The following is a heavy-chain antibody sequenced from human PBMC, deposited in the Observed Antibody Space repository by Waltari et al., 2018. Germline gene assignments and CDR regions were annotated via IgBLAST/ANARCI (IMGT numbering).Heavy chain of an antibody. V-gene: IGHV1-69*12. Sequence: QVQLVQSGAEVKKPGSSVKVSCKASGATFSDYAISWVRQAPGQGLEWMGGIIPIFGTANYAQKFQGRVTITADESTSTGYMELSSLTSEDTAVYYCARTYFYGSGSYYGLYYWGQGTLVTVSS. CDR1: GATFSDYA. CDR2: IIPIFGTA. CDR3: ARTYFYGSGSYYGLYY. D-gene: IGHD3-10*01. J-gene: IGHJ4*02.